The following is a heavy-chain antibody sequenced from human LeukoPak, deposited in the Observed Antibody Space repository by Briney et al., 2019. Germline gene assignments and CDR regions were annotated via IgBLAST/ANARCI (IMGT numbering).Heavy chain of an antibody. D-gene: IGHD2-2*01. CDR1: GVSDSNSNFY. Sequence: SETLSLTCTVSGVSDSNSNFYWGWIRRPPGKGPEFIGSMHYSGSTYYNPSLKSRVAVFVDTSKNQFSLNLRFVTDADTAVYYCARGVYCSSASCYWDWGQGTLVTVSS. V-gene: IGHV4-39*02. CDR2: MHYSGST. CDR3: ARGVYCSSASCYWD. J-gene: IGHJ4*02.